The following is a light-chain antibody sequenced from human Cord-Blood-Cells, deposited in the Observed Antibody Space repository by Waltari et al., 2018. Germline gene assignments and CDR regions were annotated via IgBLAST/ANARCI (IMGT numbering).Light chain of an antibody. J-gene: IGKJ1*01. CDR3: MQALQTPRT. CDR1: QSLLHSNGYNY. V-gene: IGKV2-28*01. CDR2: LGS. Sequence: DIVMTQSPLSLPVTPGEPASISCRSSQSLLHSNGYNYLDWYLQKPGQSPQLLIYLGSTRASGVPDRISGRGSGTDFTLKISRVEAEDGEVYDCMQALQTPRTFGQGTKVEIK.